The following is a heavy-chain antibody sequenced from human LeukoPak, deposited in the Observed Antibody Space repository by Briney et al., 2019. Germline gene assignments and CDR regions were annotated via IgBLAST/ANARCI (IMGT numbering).Heavy chain of an antibody. D-gene: IGHD6-19*01. J-gene: IGHJ4*02. CDR3: ARDRGWYCFDY. V-gene: IGHV4-34*01. CDR2: IHHSGST. Sequence: SETLSLTCAVYGGSFSGYYWSWIRQPPGKGLECIGEIHHSGSTNYNPSHKSRVTLSVDTSKNQFSLKLSSVTAADTAVYYCARDRGWYCFDYWGQGTLVTVSS. CDR1: GGSFSGYY.